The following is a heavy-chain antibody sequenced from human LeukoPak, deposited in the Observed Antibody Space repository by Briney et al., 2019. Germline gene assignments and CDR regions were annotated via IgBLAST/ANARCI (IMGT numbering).Heavy chain of an antibody. CDR1: GGSLSSHY. D-gene: IGHD6-19*01. CDR3: ARRGPNSGSARGWNFDL. CDR2: ISYSGTS. Sequence: PSETLSLTCTVSGGSLSSHYWNWIRQPPGKRLEGIGYISYSGTSDNNPSLKSRVSMSVDTSKRQFSLKMKSVTASDTAMYYCARRGPNSGSARGWNFDLWGRGTLVTVSA. V-gene: IGHV4-59*08. J-gene: IGHJ2*01.